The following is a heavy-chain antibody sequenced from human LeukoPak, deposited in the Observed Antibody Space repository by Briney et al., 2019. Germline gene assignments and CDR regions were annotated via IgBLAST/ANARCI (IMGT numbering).Heavy chain of an antibody. V-gene: IGHV3-23*01. J-gene: IGHJ4*02. Sequence: GGSLRLSCAASGFTFSNYAMTWVRQAPGKGLEWVSSLSGSSRGTSYADSVKGRFTVSRDNSKNTLYLQMNSLTAEDTALYYCAKDAGTGWYSDLDYWGQGTLVTVSS. CDR3: AKDAGTGWYSDLDY. CDR1: GFTFSNYA. D-gene: IGHD6-19*01. CDR2: LSGSSRGT.